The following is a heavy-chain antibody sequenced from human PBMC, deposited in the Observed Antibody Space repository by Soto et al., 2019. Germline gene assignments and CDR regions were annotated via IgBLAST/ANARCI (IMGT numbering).Heavy chain of an antibody. J-gene: IGHJ6*03. CDR1: GFTFINYG. CDR3: ATDGPYYYGSGYYYYYYMDV. CDR2: ISYDGDNK. D-gene: IGHD3-10*01. Sequence: QVQLVESGGGVVQPGRSLRLSCAAFGFTFINYGMHWVRQAPGKGLEWVAVISYDGDNKYYADSVKGRFTISRDNSKSTLYLQMNSLRPEDTAVYYCATDGPYYYGSGYYYYYYMDVWGKGTTVTVSS. V-gene: IGHV3-30*03.